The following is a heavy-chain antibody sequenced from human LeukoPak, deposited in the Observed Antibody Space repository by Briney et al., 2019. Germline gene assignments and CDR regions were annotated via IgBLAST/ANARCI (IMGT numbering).Heavy chain of an antibody. CDR2: ISSGNTYI. CDR3: ARVEIAAAGNDY. J-gene: IGHJ4*02. D-gene: IGHD6-13*01. V-gene: IGHV3-21*01. CDR1: GFTFSSYA. Sequence: GGSLRLSCAASGFTFSSYAMSWVRQAPGKGLEWVSSISSGNTYIYYADSVKGRFTISRDNARNSLYLLMNSLRAEDTAVYYCARVEIAAAGNDYWGQGTLVTVSS.